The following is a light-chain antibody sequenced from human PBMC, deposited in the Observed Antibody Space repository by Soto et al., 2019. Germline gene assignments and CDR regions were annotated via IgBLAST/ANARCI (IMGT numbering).Light chain of an antibody. CDR3: QQYNNWPWT. J-gene: IGKJ1*01. V-gene: IGKV1-39*01. CDR2: AAS. CDR1: QSISNH. Sequence: DIHMTQSPSSVSASVQDIVIISFRASQSISNHLNWYQQKPGKAPKLLIFAASSLQSGVPSRFSGSRSGPDFTLTISRLQSDDFAVYYCQQYNNWPWTFGQGTKVDIK.